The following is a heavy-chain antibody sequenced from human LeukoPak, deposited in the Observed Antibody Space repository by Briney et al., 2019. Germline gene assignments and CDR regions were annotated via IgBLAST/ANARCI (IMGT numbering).Heavy chain of an antibody. CDR1: GGSISGYY. Sequence: PSETLSLTCTVSGGSISGYYWNWIRQAPGKGLEWIGYIHSSGSTNYNPSLKRRVTISVDTSKNQFSLKLSSVTAADTAVFYCASVNTGYPGNAFDIWGQGTMVTVSS. J-gene: IGHJ3*02. CDR3: ASVNTGYPGNAFDI. D-gene: IGHD3-9*01. CDR2: IHSSGST. V-gene: IGHV4-59*01.